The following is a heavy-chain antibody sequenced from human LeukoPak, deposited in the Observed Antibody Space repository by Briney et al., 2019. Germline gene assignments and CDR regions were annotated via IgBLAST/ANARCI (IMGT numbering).Heavy chain of an antibody. Sequence: RSGGSLRLSCAASGFTFDDYGMSWVRQAPGKGLEWVSGINWNGGSTGYADSVKGRFTISRDNAKNSLYLQMNSLRAEDTAVYYCARALGRQPRFDPWGQGTLVTVSS. D-gene: IGHD3-16*01. J-gene: IGHJ5*02. CDR2: INWNGGST. CDR3: ARALGRQPRFDP. V-gene: IGHV3-20*04. CDR1: GFTFDDYG.